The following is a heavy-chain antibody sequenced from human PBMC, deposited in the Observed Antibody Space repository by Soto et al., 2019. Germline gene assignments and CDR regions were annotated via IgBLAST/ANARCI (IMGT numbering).Heavy chain of an antibody. J-gene: IGHJ6*02. CDR1: GDSISSADYY. Sequence: SETLSLTCTVSGDSISSADYYWSWIRQTPGKGLEWIGHIFYSGTTYYNPSLKSRLTISVDTSKNHFSLRLTSVTAADTAVYYCARDLWVEPELYYYGMDVWGQGTTVTSP. V-gene: IGHV4-30-4*01. CDR3: ARDLWVEPELYYYGMDV. D-gene: IGHD1-1*01. CDR2: IFYSGTT.